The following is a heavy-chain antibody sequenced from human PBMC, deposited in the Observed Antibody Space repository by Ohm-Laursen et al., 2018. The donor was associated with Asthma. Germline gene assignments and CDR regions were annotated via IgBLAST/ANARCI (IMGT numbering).Heavy chain of an antibody. CDR2: ISGSGGST. Sequence: SLRLSCAASGFTFNKHHMTWVRQAPGKGLEWVSAISGSGGSTYYADSVKGRFTISRDNSKNTLYLQMNSLRDEDTALYYCAKALVGAPLYYHYYGMDVWGQGTTVTVSS. CDR3: AKALVGAPLYYHYYGMDV. D-gene: IGHD1-26*01. V-gene: IGHV3-23*01. CDR1: GFTFNKHH. J-gene: IGHJ6*02.